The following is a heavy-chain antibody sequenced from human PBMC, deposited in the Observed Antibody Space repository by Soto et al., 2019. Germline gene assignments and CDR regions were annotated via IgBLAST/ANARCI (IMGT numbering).Heavy chain of an antibody. D-gene: IGHD3-9*01. CDR1: GFTFSDYY. Sequence: GGSLRLSCAASGFTFSDYYMSWIRQAPGKGLEWVSSISSSGSTIYYADSVKGRFTISRDNTKNSLYLQMNSLRAEDTAVYYCARERGPTYYDILTGYLWGQGTLVTVS. V-gene: IGHV3-11*01. CDR3: ARERGPTYYDILTGYL. CDR2: ISSSGSTI. J-gene: IGHJ4*02.